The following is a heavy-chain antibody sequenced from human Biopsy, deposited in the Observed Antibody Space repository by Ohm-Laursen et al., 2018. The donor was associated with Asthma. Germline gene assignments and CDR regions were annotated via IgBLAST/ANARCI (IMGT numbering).Heavy chain of an antibody. Sequence: GSLRLSCAASGFTFGDYWMSWVRQVPGRGLEWVANIKHDGSENNHVDSLKGRFTISRDNAKNSLYLQMNSLRAEDTAVYYCARTFHFWSPYHAEHYQLWGQGTLVTVPS. V-gene: IGHV3-7*01. J-gene: IGHJ1*01. CDR1: GFTFGDYW. CDR3: ARTFHFWSPYHAEHYQL. D-gene: IGHD3-3*02. CDR2: IKHDGSEN.